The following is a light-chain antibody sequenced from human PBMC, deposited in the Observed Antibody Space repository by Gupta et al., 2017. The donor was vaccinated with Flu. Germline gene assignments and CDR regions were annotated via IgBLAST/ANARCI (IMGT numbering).Light chain of an antibody. CDR1: QSLLHSNGYIY. J-gene: IGKJ1*01. CDR3: RQALQTPRT. CDR2: LGS. V-gene: IGKV2-28*01. Sequence: DIVMTQSPISLPVTPGEPASISCRSSQSLLHSNGYIYLDWYLQKPGQSPQLLIYLGSNRASGVPDRFSGSGSGTDFTLKISRVEAEDVGVYYCRQALQTPRTFGQGTKVEIK.